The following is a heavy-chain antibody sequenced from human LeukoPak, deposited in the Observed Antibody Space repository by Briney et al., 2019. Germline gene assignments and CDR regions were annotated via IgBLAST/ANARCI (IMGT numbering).Heavy chain of an antibody. CDR1: GGSISSYY. V-gene: IGHV4-59*01. J-gene: IGHJ4*02. D-gene: IGHD3-3*01. Sequence: SETLSLTCTVSGGSISSYYWSWIRQPPGKGLEWIGYIYYSGSTNYNPSLKSRVTMSVDTSKNQFSLKLSSVTAADTAVYYCARVRLRFLEWLFDYWGQGTLVTVSS. CDR3: ARVRLRFLEWLFDY. CDR2: IYYSGST.